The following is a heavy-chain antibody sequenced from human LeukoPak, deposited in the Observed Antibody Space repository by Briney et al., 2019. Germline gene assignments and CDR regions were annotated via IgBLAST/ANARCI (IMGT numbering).Heavy chain of an antibody. CDR2: INPDSGGT. V-gene: IGHV1-2*02. Sequence: GASVKVSCKASGYTFTGYYMHWVRQSPGQGLEWMGWINPDSGGTNYAQNFQGRVTMTRDTPISTAYMELSRLRSDDTAVYYCAREGTASSSPNWFDPWGQGTLVTVSS. D-gene: IGHD6-13*01. CDR3: AREGTASSSPNWFDP. J-gene: IGHJ5*02. CDR1: GYTFTGYY.